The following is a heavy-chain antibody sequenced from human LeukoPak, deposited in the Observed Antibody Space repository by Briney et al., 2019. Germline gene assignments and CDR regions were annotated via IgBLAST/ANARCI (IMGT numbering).Heavy chain of an antibody. CDR1: GVSISSSNSY. D-gene: IGHD3-22*01. Sequence: PSETLSLTCTVSGVSISSSNSYWDWIRQPPVKGLEWIGSIYYSGNTYYNASLKSQVSISIDTSKNQFSLKLSSVTAADTAVYYCARYYYDSKHRGYYYYYYMDVWGKGTTVTVSS. V-gene: IGHV4-39*07. CDR2: IYYSGNT. CDR3: ARYYYDSKHRGYYYYYYMDV. J-gene: IGHJ6*03.